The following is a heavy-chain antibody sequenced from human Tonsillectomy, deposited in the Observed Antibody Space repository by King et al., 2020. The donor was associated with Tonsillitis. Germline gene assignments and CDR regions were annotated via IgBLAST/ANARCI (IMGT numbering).Heavy chain of an antibody. CDR1: GFTFSSYA. D-gene: IGHD6-19*01. CDR3: AKXWXSGWSALHY. V-gene: IGHV3-23*04. Sequence: VQLVESGGGFIQPGGSLRLSCAASGFTFSSYAMNWVRQAPGKXLEWVSSIXGSDGNTYYADSVXGRFTIXRDNSKXTLYLQMNSXRAEDTXIYYCAKXWXSGWSALHYWGQXXXVTVSS. CDR2: IXGSDGNT. J-gene: IGHJ4*02.